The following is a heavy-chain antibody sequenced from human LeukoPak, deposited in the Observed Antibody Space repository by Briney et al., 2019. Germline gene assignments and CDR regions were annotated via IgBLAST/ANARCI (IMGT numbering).Heavy chain of an antibody. CDR3: AKSSSEFCGGDCYSSPFDP. V-gene: IGHV3-23*01. CDR1: GFMFSSYS. Sequence: GGSLRLSCAASGFMFSSYSMNWVRQAPGKGLERVSAISGSGGSTYYADSVKGRFTISRDNSKNTLYLQMNSLRAEDTAVYYCAKSSSEFCGGDCYSSPFDPWGQGTLVTVSS. CDR2: ISGSGGST. J-gene: IGHJ5*02. D-gene: IGHD2-21*02.